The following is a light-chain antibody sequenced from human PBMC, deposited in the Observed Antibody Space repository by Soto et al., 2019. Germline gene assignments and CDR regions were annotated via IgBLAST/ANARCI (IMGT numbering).Light chain of an antibody. CDR1: QSVSSNY. J-gene: IGKJ4*01. CDR3: QQYDSSPLT. Sequence: EIVLTQSPGTLSLSPGERATLSCRARQSINSQSVSSNYLAWYQQRPGQAPRLLIYGASARAAGIPDRFSGSGSGTDFTLTISRLEPEDFAVYYCQQYDSSPLTFGGGTKVEIK. CDR2: GAS. V-gene: IGKV3-20*01.